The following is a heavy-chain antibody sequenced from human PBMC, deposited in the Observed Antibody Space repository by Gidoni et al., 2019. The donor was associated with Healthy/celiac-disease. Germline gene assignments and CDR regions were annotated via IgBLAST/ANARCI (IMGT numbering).Heavy chain of an antibody. CDR2: ISSSSSTI. J-gene: IGHJ6*02. Sequence: EVQLVESGGGLVQPGGSLRLACAASGFTFSSDSMNWVRQAPGKGLEWVSYISSSSSTIYYADSVKGRFTISRDNAKNSLYLQMNSLGDEDTAVYYCARDDGGYCSSTSCYKYHYYGMDVWGQGTTVTVSS. CDR3: ARDDGGYCSSTSCYKYHYYGMDV. CDR1: GFTFSSDS. D-gene: IGHD2-2*02. V-gene: IGHV3-48*02.